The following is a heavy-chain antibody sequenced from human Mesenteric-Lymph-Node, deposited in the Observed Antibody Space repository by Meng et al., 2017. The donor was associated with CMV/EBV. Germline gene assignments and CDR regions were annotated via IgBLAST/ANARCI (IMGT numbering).Heavy chain of an antibody. CDR1: YG. V-gene: IGHV1-69*01. CDR2: IIPILGST. Sequence: YGFNWVRQAPGQGLEWVGEIIPILGSTNYAQNFQGRATITADEVTSTVYLELSSLTSEDTAVFYCARQNRKYFETGSYYGGYYVDYWGQGTLVTVSS. J-gene: IGHJ4*02. CDR3: ARQNRKYFETGSYYGGYYVDY. D-gene: IGHD3-10*01.